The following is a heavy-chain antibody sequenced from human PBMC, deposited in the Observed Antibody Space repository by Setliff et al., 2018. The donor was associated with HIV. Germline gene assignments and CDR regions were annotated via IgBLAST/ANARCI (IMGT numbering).Heavy chain of an antibody. CDR3: ARRRSGFYYGPHDY. V-gene: IGHV4-39*07. D-gene: IGHD3-22*01. Sequence: PSETLSLTCTVSGGSISSSSYYWGWIRQPPGKGLEWIGSIYHSGSTNYNPSLESRVTISVDTSKNQFSLKLSSVTAADTAVYYCARRRSGFYYGPHDYWGQGTLVTVSS. CDR1: GGSISSSSYY. CDR2: IYHSGST. J-gene: IGHJ4*02.